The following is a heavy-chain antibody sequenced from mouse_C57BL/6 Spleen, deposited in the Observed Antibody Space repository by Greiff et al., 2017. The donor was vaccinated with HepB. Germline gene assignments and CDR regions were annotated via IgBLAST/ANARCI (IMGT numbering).Heavy chain of an antibody. V-gene: IGHV1-75*01. D-gene: IGHD4-1*01. CDR2: IFPGSGST. J-gene: IGHJ4*01. CDR3: ASTGGYAMDY. CDR1: GYTFTDYY. Sequence: QVHVKQSGPELVKPGASVKISCKASGYTFTDYYINWVKQRPGQGLEWIGWIFPGSGSTYYNEKFKGKATLTVDKSSVTAYMLLSSLTSEDSAVYFCASTGGYAMDYWGQGTSVTVSS.